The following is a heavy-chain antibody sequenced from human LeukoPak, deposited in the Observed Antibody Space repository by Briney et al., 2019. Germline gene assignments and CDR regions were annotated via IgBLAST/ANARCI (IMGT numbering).Heavy chain of an antibody. D-gene: IGHD2-2*01. CDR2: ISGSGGST. J-gene: IGHJ4*02. CDR3: AKPSRAAVVPAAMTN. CDR1: GFTFSSYA. Sequence: GGSLRLSCAASGFTFSSYAMSWVRQAPGKGLEWVSAISGSGGSTYYADSVKGRFTISRDNSKNTLYLQMNSLRAEDTAVYYCAKPSRAAVVPAAMTNWGLGTLVTVSS. V-gene: IGHV3-23*01.